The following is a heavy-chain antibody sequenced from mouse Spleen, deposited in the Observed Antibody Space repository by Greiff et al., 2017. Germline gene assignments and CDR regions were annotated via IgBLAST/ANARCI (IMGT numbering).Heavy chain of an antibody. Sequence: EVQLQESGPGLVKPSQSLSLTCSVTGYSITSGYYWNWIRQFPGNKLEWMGYISYDGSNNYNPSLKNRISITRDTSKNQFFLKLNSVTTEDTATYYCARGGELLFAYWGQGTLVTVSA. CDR2: ISYDGSN. V-gene: IGHV3-6*01. CDR1: GYSITSGYY. CDR3: ARGGELLFAY. J-gene: IGHJ3*01.